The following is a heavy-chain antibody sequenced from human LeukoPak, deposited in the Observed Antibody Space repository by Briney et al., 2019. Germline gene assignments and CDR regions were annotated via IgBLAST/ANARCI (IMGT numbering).Heavy chain of an antibody. Sequence: GASVKVSCKASGGTFSSYAISWVRQAPGQGLEWMGRIIPILGIANYAQKFRGRVTITADKSTSTAYMELSSLRSEDTAVYYCARSDYCTNGVCYTPFDYWGQGTLVTVSS. CDR3: ARSDYCTNGVCYTPFDY. CDR2: IIPILGIA. J-gene: IGHJ4*02. V-gene: IGHV1-69*04. CDR1: GGTFSSYA. D-gene: IGHD2-8*01.